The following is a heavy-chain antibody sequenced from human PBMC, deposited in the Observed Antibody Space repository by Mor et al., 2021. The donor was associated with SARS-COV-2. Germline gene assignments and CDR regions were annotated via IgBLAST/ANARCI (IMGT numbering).Heavy chain of an antibody. CDR2: IYPGDSDT. Sequence: LEWMGIIYPGDSDTRYSPSFQGPVTISADKSISTAYLQWSSLKASDTAMYYCARQADSGYYTLFDYWGQGTLVTVSS. CDR3: ARQADSGYYTLFDY. J-gene: IGHJ4*02. D-gene: IGHD3-22*01. V-gene: IGHV5-51*01.